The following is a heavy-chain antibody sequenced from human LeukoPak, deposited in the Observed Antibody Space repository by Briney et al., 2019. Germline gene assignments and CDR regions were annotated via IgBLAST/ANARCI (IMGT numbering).Heavy chain of an antibody. CDR2: ISATGGST. CDR3: AKAYGTNGYYQLPIDF. D-gene: IGHD3-22*01. J-gene: IGHJ4*02. CDR1: GFTFSSYA. V-gene: IGHV3-23*01. Sequence: GGSLRLSCTASGFTFSSYAMSWVRQAPGKGLEWVSAISATGGSTYYADSVRGRFTISRDNSRNTLYLQLNNLRAEDTAIYYCAKAYGTNGYYQLPIDFWGQGTLVTVSS.